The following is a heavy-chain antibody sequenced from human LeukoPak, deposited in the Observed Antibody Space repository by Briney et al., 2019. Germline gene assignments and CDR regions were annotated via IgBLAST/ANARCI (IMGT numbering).Heavy chain of an antibody. J-gene: IGHJ4*02. CDR2: IYSSGTT. CDR1: GGSISSGTYY. CDR3: ARERGTTVVRWDY. V-gene: IGHV4-61*02. D-gene: IGHD4-23*01. Sequence: PSETLSLTCTVSGGSISSGTYYRSWIRQPAGKGLEWIGRIYSSGTTNYNPSLKSRVTISLDTSKNQFSLRLSSVTAADTAVYYCARERGTTVVRWDYWGQGTQVTVSS.